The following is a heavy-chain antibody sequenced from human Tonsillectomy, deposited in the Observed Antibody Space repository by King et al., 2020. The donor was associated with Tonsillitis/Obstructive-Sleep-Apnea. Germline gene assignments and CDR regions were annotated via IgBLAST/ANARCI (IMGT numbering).Heavy chain of an antibody. J-gene: IGHJ4*02. D-gene: IGHD3-10*01. CDR1: GFSLSTSGVG. Sequence: ITLKESGPTLVKPTQTLTLTCTFSGFSLSTSGVGVGWIRQPPGKALEWLALIYWNDDKRYSPSLKSRITITKDTSENQVVLTMTNMDPVDTATYYCEHSFKGETCFDYWGQGTLVTVSS. V-gene: IGHV2-5*01. CDR2: IYWNDDK. CDR3: EHSFKGETCFDY.